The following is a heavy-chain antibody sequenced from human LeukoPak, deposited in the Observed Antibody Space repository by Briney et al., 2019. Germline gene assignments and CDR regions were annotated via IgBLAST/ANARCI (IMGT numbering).Heavy chain of an antibody. J-gene: IGHJ4*02. CDR1: GGSFSGYY. D-gene: IGHD3-10*01. Sequence: SETLSLTCAVYGGSFSGYYWSWIRQPPGKGLEWIGEINHSGSTNYNPSLKSRVTISVDTSKNQFSLKLSSVTAADTAVYYCATGFVYGYFDYWGQGTLVTVSS. CDR2: INHSGST. V-gene: IGHV4-34*01. CDR3: ATGFVYGYFDY.